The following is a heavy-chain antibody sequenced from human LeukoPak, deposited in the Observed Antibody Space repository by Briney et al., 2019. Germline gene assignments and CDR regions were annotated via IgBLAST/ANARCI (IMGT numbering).Heavy chain of an antibody. CDR2: ISGSGGST. CDR1: GFTFSSYA. Sequence: GGSLRLSCAASGFTFSSYAMSWVRQAPGKGLEWVSAISGSGGSTYYADSVKGRFTISRDNSKNTLYLQMNSLRAEDTAVYYCAKDRAASYYYDSSGYCFDYWGQGTLVTVSS. CDR3: AKDRAASYYYDSSGYCFDY. V-gene: IGHV3-23*01. J-gene: IGHJ4*02. D-gene: IGHD3-22*01.